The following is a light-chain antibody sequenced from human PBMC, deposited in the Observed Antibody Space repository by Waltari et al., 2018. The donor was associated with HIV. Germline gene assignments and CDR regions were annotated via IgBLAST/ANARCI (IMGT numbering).Light chain of an antibody. CDR2: CDN. CDR1: TANIGTNT. V-gene: IGLV1-44*01. CDR3: ASWDASLDGWV. Sequence: QSLLTQPPSASGTPGQRVTISCSGGTANIGTNTVNWYKQLPGTAPTLLIFCDNLRHSGVSGRFSGSKSGTSASLASSGLRSDDEAKFICASWDASLDGWVFGGGTQLTVL. J-gene: IGLJ3*02.